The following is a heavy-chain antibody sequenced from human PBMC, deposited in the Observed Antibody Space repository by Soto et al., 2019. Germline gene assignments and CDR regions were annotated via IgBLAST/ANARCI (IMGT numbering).Heavy chain of an antibody. CDR3: ARENWTDDCEGFIDF. Sequence: SETLSLTCAVYGGSLSGYFWSWIRQPPGRGLEWIGEISRGGDTNYNSSLKSRLSISVDTSKNQFSLNLKSVTAADTAVYFCARENWTDDCEGFIDFWGQGTLVTVSS. D-gene: IGHD2-21*02. V-gene: IGHV4-34*01. J-gene: IGHJ4*02. CDR1: GGSLSGYF. CDR2: ISRGGDT.